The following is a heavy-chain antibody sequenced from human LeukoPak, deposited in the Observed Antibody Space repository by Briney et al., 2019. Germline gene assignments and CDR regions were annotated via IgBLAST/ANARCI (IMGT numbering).Heavy chain of an antibody. J-gene: IGHJ4*02. D-gene: IGHD2-2*01. CDR1: GGSFSGYY. Sequence: SETLSLTCAVYGGSFSGYYWSWIRQPPGKGLEWIGEINHSGSTNYNPSLKSRVTTSVDTSKNQFSLKLSSVTAADTAVYYCARSWYCSSTSCYAIDYWGQGTLVTVSS. V-gene: IGHV4-34*01. CDR2: INHSGST. CDR3: ARSWYCSSTSCYAIDY.